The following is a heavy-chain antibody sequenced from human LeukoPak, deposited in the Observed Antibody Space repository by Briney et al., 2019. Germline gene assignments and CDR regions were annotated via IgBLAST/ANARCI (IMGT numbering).Heavy chain of an antibody. J-gene: IGHJ2*01. D-gene: IGHD3-10*01. V-gene: IGHV3-30*18. CDR3: AKDGRRNYYGSGSYLWYFDL. CDR1: GFTFSSYG. CDR2: ISYDGSNK. Sequence: GRSLRLSCAASGFTFSSYGMHWVRQAPGKGLEWVAVISYDGSNKYYADSVKGRFTISRDNSKNTLYLQMNSLRAEDTAVYYCAKDGRRNYYGSGSYLWYFDLWGRGTLVTVSS.